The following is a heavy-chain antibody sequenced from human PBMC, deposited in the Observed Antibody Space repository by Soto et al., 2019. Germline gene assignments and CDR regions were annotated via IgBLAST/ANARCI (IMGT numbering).Heavy chain of an antibody. Sequence: QVQLKESGPGLVKPSETLSLTCSVSGASITKSFWSWIRQSPQKGLEWIEYIHYSGATDYHPSFKSRSTISLDASRAQFSLKLRSVAAGDTAVYYCARPDMDDGRGYANYWGQGTLVTVS. D-gene: IGHD3-22*01. CDR1: GASITKSF. CDR2: IHYSGAT. V-gene: IGHV4-59*01. CDR3: ARPDMDDGRGYANY. J-gene: IGHJ4*02.